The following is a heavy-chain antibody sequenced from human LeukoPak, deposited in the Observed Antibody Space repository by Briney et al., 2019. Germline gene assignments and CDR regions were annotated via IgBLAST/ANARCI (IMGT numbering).Heavy chain of an antibody. CDR2: ISSSSSYI. CDR1: GFTFSSYS. D-gene: IGHD6-13*01. J-gene: IGHJ6*02. CDR3: ARDIRSRIAAAEYYCMDV. V-gene: IGHV3-21*01. Sequence: GGSLRLSCAASGFTFSSYSMNWVRQAPGKGLEWVSSISSSSSYIYYADSVKGRFTISRDNAKNSLYLQMNSLRAEDTAVYYCARDIRSRIAAAEYYCMDVWGQGTTMTVSS.